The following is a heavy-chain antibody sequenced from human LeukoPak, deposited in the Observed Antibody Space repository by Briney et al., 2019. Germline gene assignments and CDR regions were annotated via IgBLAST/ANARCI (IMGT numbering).Heavy chain of an antibody. D-gene: IGHD2-15*01. CDR3: AREVDRSFGY. CDR1: GFRFTGFW. Sequence: GGSLRLSCAASGFRFTGFWMSWVRQAPGKGPEWVANINQESTETYYVDSVRGRFTISRDNAKNSLSLQMDSPRVEDTAVYYCAREVDRSFGYWGQGNLVTVSS. V-gene: IGHV3-7*01. J-gene: IGHJ4*02. CDR2: INQESTET.